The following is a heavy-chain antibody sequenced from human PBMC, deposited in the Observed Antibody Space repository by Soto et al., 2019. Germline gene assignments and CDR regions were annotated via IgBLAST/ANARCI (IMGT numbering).Heavy chain of an antibody. D-gene: IGHD4-17*01. J-gene: IGHJ6*02. CDR1: GASIDTGGHY. V-gene: IGHV4-31*03. Sequence: QVQLQESGPGLVKPSQTLSLTCSVSGASIDTGGHYWTWIRQHPGKGLEWIGNIYYSGTTNYNPSLQSRVTISVAPSKQRFSLKLNSVTAADTAVYYCARNDYGESCCGLDVWGQGTTVTVSS. CDR2: IYYSGTT. CDR3: ARNDYGESCCGLDV.